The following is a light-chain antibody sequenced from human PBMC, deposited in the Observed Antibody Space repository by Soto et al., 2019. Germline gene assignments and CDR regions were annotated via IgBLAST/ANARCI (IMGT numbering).Light chain of an antibody. Sequence: EIVLTQSPATLSSSPGERATLSCRASQTVDSRLAWYQHKPGQAPRLLIYHTSNRATGIPARFSGSGSGTDFTLTISSLEPEAFAVYYWHQRQSWPRTFGQGTKVEIK. CDR1: QTVDSR. CDR3: HQRQSWPRT. V-gene: IGKV3-11*01. J-gene: IGKJ1*01. CDR2: HTS.